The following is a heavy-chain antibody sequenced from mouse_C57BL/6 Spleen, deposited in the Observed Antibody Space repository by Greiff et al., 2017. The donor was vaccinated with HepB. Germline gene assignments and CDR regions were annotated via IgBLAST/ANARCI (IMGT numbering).Heavy chain of an antibody. CDR2: IYPRSGNT. Sequence: VKLLESGAELARPGASVKLSCKASGYTFTSYGISWVKQRTGQGLEWIGEIYPRSGNTYYNEKFKGKATLTADKSSSTAYMELRSLTSEDSAVYFRARRVGYFDYWGQGTTLTVSS. CDR1: GYTFTSYG. D-gene: IGHD1-3*01. J-gene: IGHJ2*01. CDR3: ARRVGYFDY. V-gene: IGHV1-81*01.